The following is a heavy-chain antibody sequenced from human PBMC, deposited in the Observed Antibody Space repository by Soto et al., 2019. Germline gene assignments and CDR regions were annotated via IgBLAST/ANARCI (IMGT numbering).Heavy chain of an antibody. D-gene: IGHD4-17*01. J-gene: IGHJ4*02. Sequence: QVQLQESGPGLVKPSETLSLTCTVSGGSISSYYWSWIRQPPGKGLEWIGYIYYSGSTNYNPSLKXRVTMSVDTSKNQFSLKLRSVTAADTAVYYCARGYGDYVLDYWGQGTLVTVSS. V-gene: IGHV4-59*08. CDR1: GGSISSYY. CDR2: IYYSGST. CDR3: ARGYGDYVLDY.